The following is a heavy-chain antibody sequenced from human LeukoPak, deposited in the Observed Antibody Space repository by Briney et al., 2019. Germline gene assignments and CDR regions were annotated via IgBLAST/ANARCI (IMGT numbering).Heavy chain of an antibody. CDR1: GFTFSSYA. CDR3: AKSEYYYGSGSYVTLGDY. V-gene: IGHV3-23*01. Sequence: GGSLRLSCAASGFTFSSYAMSWVRQAPGKGLEWVSAISGSGGSTYYADSGKGRFTISRDNSKNTLYLQMNSLRAEDTAVYYCAKSEYYYGSGSYVTLGDYWGQGTLVTVSS. CDR2: ISGSGGST. J-gene: IGHJ4*02. D-gene: IGHD3-10*01.